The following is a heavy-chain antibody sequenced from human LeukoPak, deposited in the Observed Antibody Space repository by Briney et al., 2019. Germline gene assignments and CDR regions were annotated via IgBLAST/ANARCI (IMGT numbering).Heavy chain of an antibody. Sequence: PGGSLRLSCAASGFTFSDYYMSWMRQAPGKGLEWVSYISSSGSTIYYADSVKGRFTISRDNAKNSLYLQMNSLRAEDTAVYYCARGSDIVATPDPDYFDYWGQGTLVTVSS. D-gene: IGHD5-12*01. CDR1: GFTFSDYY. CDR3: ARGSDIVATPDPDYFDY. J-gene: IGHJ4*02. V-gene: IGHV3-11*01. CDR2: ISSSGSTI.